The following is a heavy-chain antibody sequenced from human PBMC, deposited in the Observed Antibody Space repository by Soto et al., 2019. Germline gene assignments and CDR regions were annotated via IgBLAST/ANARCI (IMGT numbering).Heavy chain of an antibody. CDR1: GFTFGSYS. J-gene: IGHJ3*02. CDR3: ARDKKDCSGGSCYLQPLKKGDAFDI. D-gene: IGHD2-15*01. V-gene: IGHV3-21*01. Sequence: EVQLVESGGGLVKPGGSLRLSCAASGFTFGSYSMNWVRQAPGKGLEWVSSISSSSSYIYYADSVKGRFTISRDNAKNSLYLQMNSLRAEDTAVYYCARDKKDCSGGSCYLQPLKKGDAFDIWGQGTMVTVSS. CDR2: ISSSSSYI.